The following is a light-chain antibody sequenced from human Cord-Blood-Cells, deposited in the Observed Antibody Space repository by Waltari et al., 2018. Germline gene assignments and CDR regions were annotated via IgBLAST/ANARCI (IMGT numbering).Light chain of an antibody. CDR3: CSYAGSYTLV. CDR2: DVS. Sequence: QSALTQPRSVSGSPGQSVTISCTGTSRYVGGYNYVSWYQQHPGKAPKLMIYDVSKRPSGVPDRCSGSKSGNTASLTISGLQSEDEADYYCCSYAGSYTLVFGGGTKLTVL. CDR1: SRYVGGYNY. V-gene: IGLV2-11*01. J-gene: IGLJ3*02.